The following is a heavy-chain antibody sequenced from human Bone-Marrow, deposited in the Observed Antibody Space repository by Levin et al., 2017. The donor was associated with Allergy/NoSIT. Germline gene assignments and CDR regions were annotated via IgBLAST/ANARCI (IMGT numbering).Heavy chain of an antibody. CDR3: ASLAEGLPKSF. CDR1: GYNFNNYA. CDR2: INTVNGNT. V-gene: IGHV1-3*04. J-gene: IGHJ3*01. Sequence: ASVKVSCKASGYNFNNYALSWVRQAPGQRLEWMGRINTVNGNTKYLQKFQDRVTITRDTSATTTYLELSRLRSEDTAVYYCASLAEGLPKSFWGQGTSVTVSS. D-gene: IGHD5-12*01.